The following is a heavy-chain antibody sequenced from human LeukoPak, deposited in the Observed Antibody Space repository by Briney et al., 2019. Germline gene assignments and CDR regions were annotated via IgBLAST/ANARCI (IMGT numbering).Heavy chain of an antibody. CDR1: GFTFSRYS. CDR2: ISSTSIYR. Sequence: GGSLRLSCSASGFTFSRYSMNWVRQAPGKGLEWVSSISSTSIYRYYADSVKGRFTISRDNAKNSLYLQMNSLRAEDTAVYYCASPNPRIAARPYYYYYMDVWGKGTTVTVSS. D-gene: IGHD6-6*01. V-gene: IGHV3-21*01. J-gene: IGHJ6*03. CDR3: ASPNPRIAARPYYYYYMDV.